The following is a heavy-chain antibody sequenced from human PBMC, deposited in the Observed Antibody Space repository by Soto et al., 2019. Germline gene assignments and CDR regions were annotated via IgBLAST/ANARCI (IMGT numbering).Heavy chain of an antibody. CDR3: ARDNTVLRTGTTDLSPSIFDY. CDR1: GFTFSDYY. V-gene: IGHV3-11*01. Sequence: GGSLRLSCAASGFTFSDYYMSWIRQAPGKGLEWVSYISSSGSTIYYADSVKGRFTISRDNAKNSLYLQMNSLRAEDTAVYYCARDNTVLRTGTTDLSPSIFDYWGQGTLVTVSS. J-gene: IGHJ4*02. CDR2: ISSSGSTI. D-gene: IGHD1-7*01.